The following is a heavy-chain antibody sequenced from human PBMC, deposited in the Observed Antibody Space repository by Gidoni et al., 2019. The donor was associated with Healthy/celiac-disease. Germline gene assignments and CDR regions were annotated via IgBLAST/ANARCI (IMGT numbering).Heavy chain of an antibody. V-gene: IGHV3-21*01. Sequence: EVQLVESGGGLVKPGGSLRLSCAASGFTFRSYSMTWVRQAPGKGLEWVSSISSSSSYIYYADSVKGRFTISRDNAKNSLYLQMNSLRAEDTAVYYCARGHYDFWSGYHDYWGQGTLVTVSS. D-gene: IGHD3-3*01. J-gene: IGHJ4*02. CDR3: ARGHYDFWSGYHDY. CDR2: ISSSSSYI. CDR1: GFTFRSYS.